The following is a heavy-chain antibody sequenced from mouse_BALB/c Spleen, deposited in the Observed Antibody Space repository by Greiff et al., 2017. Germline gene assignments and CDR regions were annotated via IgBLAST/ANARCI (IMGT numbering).Heavy chain of an antibody. D-gene: IGHD2-10*01. J-gene: IGHJ3*01. CDR3: TRKGPLLFAY. CDR1: GYTFTSYW. V-gene: IGHV1S22*01. CDR2: IYPGSGST. Sequence: LQQPGSELVRPGASVKLSCKASGYTFTSYWMHWVKQRPGQGLEWIGNIYPGSGSTNYDEKFKSKAILTVDTSSSTAYMQLSSLTSEASAVYYCTRKGPLLFAYWGQGTLVTVSA.